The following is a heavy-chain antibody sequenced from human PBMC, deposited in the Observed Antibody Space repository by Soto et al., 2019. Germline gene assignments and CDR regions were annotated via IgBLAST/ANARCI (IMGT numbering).Heavy chain of an antibody. J-gene: IGHJ4*02. CDR2: ISYDGSNK. V-gene: IGHV3-30-3*01. D-gene: IGHD2-2*01. CDR3: ARRTVVPAAMGY. CDR1: GFTFSSYA. Sequence: HPGGSLRLSCAASGFTFSSYAMHWVRQAPGKGLEWVAVISYDGSNKYYADSVKGRFTISRDNSKNTLYLQMNSLRAEDTAVYYCARRTVVPAAMGYWGQGTLVTVSS.